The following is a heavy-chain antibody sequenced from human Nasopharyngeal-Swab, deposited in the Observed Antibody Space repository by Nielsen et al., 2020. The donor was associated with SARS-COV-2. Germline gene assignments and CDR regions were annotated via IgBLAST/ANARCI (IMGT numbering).Heavy chain of an antibody. V-gene: IGHV3-23*01. CDR1: GFTFSSYA. Sequence: GESLKISCAASGFTFSSYAMSWVRQAPGKGLEWVSAISGSGGSTYYADSVKGRFTISRDNSKNTLYLQMNSLRAEDTAVYYCAKGTGGYQLLYFDYWGQGTPVTVSS. J-gene: IGHJ4*02. CDR3: AKGTGGYQLLYFDY. D-gene: IGHD2-2*01. CDR2: ISGSGGST.